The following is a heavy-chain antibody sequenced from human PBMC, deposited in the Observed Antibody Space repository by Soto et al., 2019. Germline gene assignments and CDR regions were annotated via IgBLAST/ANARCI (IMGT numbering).Heavy chain of an antibody. V-gene: IGHV3-53*04. D-gene: IGHD3-10*01. CDR1: GFTVSSNY. CDR3: ARGRVVRSGSSEPYYYYYMDV. J-gene: IGHJ6*03. Sequence: GGSLRLSCAASGFTVSSNYMSWVRQAPGKGLEWVSVIYSGGSTYYADSVKGRFTISRHNSKNTLYLQMNSLRAEDTAVYYCARGRVVRSGSSEPYYYYYMDVWGKGTTVTVSS. CDR2: IYSGGST.